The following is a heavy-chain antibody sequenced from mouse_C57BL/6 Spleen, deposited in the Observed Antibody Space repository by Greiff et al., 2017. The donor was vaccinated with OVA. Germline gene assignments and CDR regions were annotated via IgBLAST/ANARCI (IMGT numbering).Heavy chain of an antibody. CDR2: IYPGSGSI. J-gene: IGHJ4*01. CDR3: ARDHDVYYGDYAMDY. Sequence: VQLQQPGAELVKPGASVKLSCKASGYTFTAYTIHWVKQRPGQGLEWIGRIYPGSGSIKYNEKFKDKATLTVDKSSSPVYMEVICLTSDDTEVDICARDHDVYYGDYAMDYWGQGTSVTVSS. D-gene: IGHD1-1*01. CDR1: GYTFTAYT. V-gene: IGHV1-62-2*01.